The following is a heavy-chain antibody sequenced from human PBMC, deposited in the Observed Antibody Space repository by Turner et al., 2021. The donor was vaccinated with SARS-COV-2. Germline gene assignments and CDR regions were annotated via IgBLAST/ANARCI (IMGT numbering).Heavy chain of an antibody. J-gene: IGHJ6*02. CDR1: GYTFTGYY. CDR2: INPNSGGT. D-gene: IGHD5-18*01. Sequence: QLQLVQSGAEVKKPGASVKVSCKASGYTFTGYYMHWVRQAPGQGLEWMGWINPNSGGTNYAQKFQGRVTMTGDTSISTAYMELSRLRSDDTAVYYCARSRYTYGSYYYYGLDVWGQGTTVTVSS. CDR3: ARSRYTYGSYYYYGLDV. V-gene: IGHV1-2*02.